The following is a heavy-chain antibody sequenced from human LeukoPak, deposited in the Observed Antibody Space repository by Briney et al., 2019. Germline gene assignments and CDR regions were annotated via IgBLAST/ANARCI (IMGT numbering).Heavy chain of an antibody. Sequence: SETLSLTCAVYGGSFSGYYWSWIRQPPGKGLEWIGEINHSGSTNYNPSLKSRVTISVDTSKNQFSLELSSVTAADTAVYYCARRPRSYSSSWLTNWGQGTLVTVSS. CDR2: INHSGST. CDR3: ARRPRSYSSSWLTN. J-gene: IGHJ4*02. CDR1: GGSFSGYY. V-gene: IGHV4-34*01. D-gene: IGHD6-13*01.